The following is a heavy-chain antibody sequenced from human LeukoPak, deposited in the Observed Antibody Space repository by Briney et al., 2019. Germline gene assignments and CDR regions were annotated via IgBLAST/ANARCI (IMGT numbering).Heavy chain of an antibody. D-gene: IGHD5-12*01. CDR2: ISSSSSTI. CDR3: ARGIVATIIYYYYYMDV. J-gene: IGHJ6*03. Sequence: GGSLRLFCAASGFTFSSYSMNWVRQAPGKGLEWVSYISSSSSTIYYADSVKGRFTISRDNAKNSLYLQMNSLRAEDTAVYYCARGIVATIIYYYYYMDVWGKGTTVTVSS. CDR1: GFTFSSYS. V-gene: IGHV3-48*01.